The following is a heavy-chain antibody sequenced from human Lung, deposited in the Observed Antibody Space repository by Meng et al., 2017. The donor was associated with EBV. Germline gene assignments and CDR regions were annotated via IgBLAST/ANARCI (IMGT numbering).Heavy chain of an antibody. CDR3: ARVCEVCLDY. V-gene: IGHV4-4*02. J-gene: IGHJ4*02. D-gene: IGHD5/OR15-5a*01. CDR2: IYQSGST. CDR1: GGSISSSNW. Sequence: VARQGRGPGCVKPSGTLSLTGAVSGGSISSSNWWSWVRQPPGKGLEWIGEIYQSGSTSYNPSLKSRVTISVDKSKNQFSLKLSSVTAADTAVYYCARVCEVCLDYWGQGTLVTVSS.